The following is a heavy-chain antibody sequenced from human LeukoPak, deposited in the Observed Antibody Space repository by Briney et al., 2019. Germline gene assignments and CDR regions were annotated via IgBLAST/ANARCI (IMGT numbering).Heavy chain of an antibody. Sequence: GGSLRLSCAASGFTFSSYAMRWVRQAPGKGLEYVSAISSNGGSTYYANSVKGRFTISRDNSKNTLYLQMGSLRAEDMAVYYCARAVSDYSSSWYVFGYWGQGTLVTVSS. CDR1: GFTFSSYA. CDR3: ARAVSDYSSSWYVFGY. V-gene: IGHV3-64*01. J-gene: IGHJ4*02. CDR2: ISSNGGST. D-gene: IGHD6-13*01.